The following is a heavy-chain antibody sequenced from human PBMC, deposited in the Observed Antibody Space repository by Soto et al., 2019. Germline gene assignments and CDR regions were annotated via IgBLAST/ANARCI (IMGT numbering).Heavy chain of an antibody. D-gene: IGHD7-27*01. V-gene: IGHV3-23*01. Sequence: GGSLRLSCAASGFTFSSYAMSWVRQAPGKGLEWVSAISGSGGSTYYADSVKGRFTISRDNSKNTLYLQMNSLRAEDAAVYYCAKDEGRAKTGDFFDYWGQGTLVTVSS. J-gene: IGHJ4*02. CDR3: AKDEGRAKTGDFFDY. CDR2: ISGSGGST. CDR1: GFTFSSYA.